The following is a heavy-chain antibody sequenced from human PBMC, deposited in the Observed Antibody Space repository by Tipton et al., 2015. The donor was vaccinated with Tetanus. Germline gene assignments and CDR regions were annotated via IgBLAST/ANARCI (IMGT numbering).Heavy chain of an antibody. CDR1: GFTFSNSG. V-gene: IGHV3-30*03. J-gene: IGHJ1*01. CDR2: ISYDGNYQ. Sequence: SLRLSCAASGFTFSNSGMHWVRQAPGKGLEWVAIISYDGNYQSYAESVKGRFTISRDNSKSTLFLQMNGLRAEDTAVYYCIYTISWSPFAFWGQGSRITVSP. D-gene: IGHD6-13*01. CDR3: IYTISWSPFAF.